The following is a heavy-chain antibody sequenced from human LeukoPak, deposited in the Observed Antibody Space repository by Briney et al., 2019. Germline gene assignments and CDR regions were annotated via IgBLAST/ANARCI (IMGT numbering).Heavy chain of an antibody. CDR3: ARDGIFDY. CDR2: ISSGSSYI. CDR1: GFTFRTYS. V-gene: IGHV3-21*01. J-gene: IGHJ4*02. Sequence: PGGSLRLSCAASGFTFRTYSMHCVRQAPGKGLEWVSSISSGSSYINYADSVKGRFTISRDDAKKSLYLQMNSLRAEDTAVYYCARDGIFDYWGQGTLVTVSS.